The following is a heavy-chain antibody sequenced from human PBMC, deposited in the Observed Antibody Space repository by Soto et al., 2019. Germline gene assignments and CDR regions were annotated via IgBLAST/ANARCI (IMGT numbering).Heavy chain of an antibody. CDR2: IWYDGSNK. CDR1: GFTFGSYG. D-gene: IGHD3-10*01. J-gene: IGHJ5*02. Sequence: GGSLRLSCAASGFTFGSYGMHWVRQAPGKGLEWVAVIWYDGSNKYYADSVKGRFTISGDNSKNTLYLQMNSLRAEDTAVYYCARGSPYYYGSGSFPLGFDPWGQGTVVTVSS. CDR3: ARGSPYYYGSGSFPLGFDP. V-gene: IGHV3-33*01.